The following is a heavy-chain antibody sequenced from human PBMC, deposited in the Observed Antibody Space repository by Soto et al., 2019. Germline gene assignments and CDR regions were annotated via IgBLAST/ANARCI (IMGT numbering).Heavy chain of an antibody. CDR2: ISYDGNSQ. CDR3: AKDLRVTIFGVINPYYYYGMDV. J-gene: IGHJ6*02. Sequence: GGSLRLSCAASGFTFSDYGMHWVRQAPGKGLEWVAVISYDGNSQYFGDSVKGRFTISRVNSKNTLYLQINSLRTEDTAVYYCAKDLRVTIFGVINPYYYYGMDVWGQGTTVTVSS. V-gene: IGHV3-30*18. CDR1: GFTFSDYG. D-gene: IGHD3-3*01.